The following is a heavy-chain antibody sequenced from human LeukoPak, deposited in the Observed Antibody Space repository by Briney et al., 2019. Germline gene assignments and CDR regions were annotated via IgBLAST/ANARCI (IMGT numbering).Heavy chain of an antibody. J-gene: IGHJ6*03. CDR3: ARSYSSGWYGINGYYMDV. CDR1: GFSFSRYW. D-gene: IGHD6-19*01. Sequence: PGGSLRLSCAASGFSFSRYWMTWVRQAPGKGLEWVANIREDGSDKYYVDSVKGRFTISRDNAKNSLYLQMNSLRAEDTAVYYCARSYSSGWYGINGYYMDVWGKGTTVTVSS. V-gene: IGHV3-7*01. CDR2: IREDGSDK.